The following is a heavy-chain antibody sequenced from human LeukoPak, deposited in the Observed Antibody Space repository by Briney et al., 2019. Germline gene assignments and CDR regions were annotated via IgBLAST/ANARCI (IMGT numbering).Heavy chain of an antibody. Sequence: ASVKVSCKASGYTFTSYGISWVRQAPGQGLEWMGWISAYNGNTNYAQKLQGRVTMTTDTSTSTAYMELRSLRSDDTAVYYCARLFPIYCSSTSCYDLAYWGQGTLVTVSS. CDR1: GYTFTSYG. J-gene: IGHJ4*02. D-gene: IGHD2-2*01. CDR3: ARLFPIYCSSTSCYDLAY. CDR2: ISAYNGNT. V-gene: IGHV1-18*01.